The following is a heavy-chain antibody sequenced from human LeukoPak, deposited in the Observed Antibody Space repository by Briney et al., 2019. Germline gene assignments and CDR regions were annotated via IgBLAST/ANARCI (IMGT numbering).Heavy chain of an antibody. CDR3: AREYSSSSDY. Sequence: PSQTLSLTCTVSGGSISSSSYYWGWIRQPPGKGLEWIGSIYYSGSTYYNPSLKSRVTISVDTSKNQFSLKRSSVTAADTAVYYCAREYSSSSDYWGQGTLVTVSS. CDR1: GGSISSSSYY. D-gene: IGHD6-6*01. V-gene: IGHV4-39*02. CDR2: IYYSGST. J-gene: IGHJ4*02.